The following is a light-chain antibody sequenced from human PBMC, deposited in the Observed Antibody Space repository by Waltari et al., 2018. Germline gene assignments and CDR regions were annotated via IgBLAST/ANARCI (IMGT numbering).Light chain of an antibody. J-gene: IGKJ2*01. V-gene: IGKV1-39*01. Sequence: DIRMTQSPSSLSASLGDRVTITCRASQSIGSYVNWYQQKPGKAPKLLMYSTSSLQSGVPSRFSGSGSGTDFTLTVSSLQPEDFATYYCQQSFSTPYTFGQGTKLEIK. CDR2: STS. CDR3: QQSFSTPYT. CDR1: QSIGSY.